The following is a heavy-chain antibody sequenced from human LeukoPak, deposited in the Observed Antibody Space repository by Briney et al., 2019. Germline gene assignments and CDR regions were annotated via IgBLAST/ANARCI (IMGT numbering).Heavy chain of an antibody. CDR3: ARGRSYYDFWSGYRQYYYYYMDV. D-gene: IGHD3-3*01. J-gene: IGHJ6*03. V-gene: IGHV1-8*01. CDR1: GYTFTSYY. CDR2: MNPNSGNT. Sequence: ASVKVSCKASGYTFTSYYINWVRQASGQGLEGMGWMNPNSGNTCYAQKFQGRVTMTRNTSISTAYMELSSLRSDDTAVYYCARGRSYYDFWSGYRQYYYYYMDVWGKGTTVTVSS.